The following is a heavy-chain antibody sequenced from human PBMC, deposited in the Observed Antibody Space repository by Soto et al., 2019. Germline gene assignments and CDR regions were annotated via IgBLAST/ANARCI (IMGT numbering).Heavy chain of an antibody. CDR3: ARSEGEVVEIHGMDV. CDR1: GGTFSNSV. Sequence: ASVKVSCNASGGTFSNSVITWVRPAPGQGLEWMGGIIPIFDTANYAQKFQGRVTIIADEATSTAYMELTSLRSDDTAVYYCARSEGEVVEIHGMDVGGQGTTVTVSS. J-gene: IGHJ6*02. D-gene: IGHD2-15*01. CDR2: IIPIFDTA. V-gene: IGHV1-69*13.